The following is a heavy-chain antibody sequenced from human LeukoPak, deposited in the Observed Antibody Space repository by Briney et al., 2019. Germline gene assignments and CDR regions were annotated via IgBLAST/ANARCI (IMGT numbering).Heavy chain of an antibody. J-gene: IGHJ4*02. CDR2: FDPEDGET. CDR3: ATDPYSSGWPPFDY. Sequence: ASVKVSCKVSGYTLTELSMHWVRQAPGKGLEWMGGFDPEDGETIYAQKFQGRVTMTEDTSTDTAYMELSSLRSENTAVYYCATDPYSSGWPPFDYWGQGTLVTVSS. CDR1: GYTLTELS. V-gene: IGHV1-24*01. D-gene: IGHD6-19*01.